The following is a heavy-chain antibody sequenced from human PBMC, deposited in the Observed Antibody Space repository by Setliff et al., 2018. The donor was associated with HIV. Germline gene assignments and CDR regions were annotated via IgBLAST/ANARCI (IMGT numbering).Heavy chain of an antibody. CDR2: ISPHNANT. CDR3: ARQLSNSLDY. CDR1: GYTFTDYF. J-gene: IGHJ4*02. V-gene: IGHV1-2*02. D-gene: IGHD7-27*01. Sequence: ASVKVSCKASGYTFTDYFLHWVRQAPGQGLEWMGWISPHNANTRISQRFRGSVTMTRDTSINTAYMELSGLRSDDTAMYFCARQLSNSLDYWGQGTLVTVSS.